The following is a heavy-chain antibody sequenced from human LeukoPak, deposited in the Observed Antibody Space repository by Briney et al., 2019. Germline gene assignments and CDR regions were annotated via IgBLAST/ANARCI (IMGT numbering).Heavy chain of an antibody. Sequence: SVKVSCKASGYTFTGYYIHWVRQAPGQGLEWMGRIIPILGIANYAQKFQGRVTITADKSTSTAYMELSSLRSEDTAVYYCARDGGQWELLSPGDYWGQGTLVTVSS. CDR2: IIPILGIA. V-gene: IGHV1-69*04. CDR3: ARDGGQWELLSPGDY. D-gene: IGHD1-26*01. J-gene: IGHJ4*02. CDR1: GYTFTGYY.